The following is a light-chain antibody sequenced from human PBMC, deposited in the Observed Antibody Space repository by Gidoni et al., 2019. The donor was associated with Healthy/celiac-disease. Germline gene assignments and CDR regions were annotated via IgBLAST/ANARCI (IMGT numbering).Light chain of an antibody. Sequence: DIQMTQSPSSLSASVGDRVTITCRASQSISSYLNWYQQKPGKAPKLLIYAASSLQSGVPSRFSGSGSGTDFTLTISSLQPEDFATYYCQQSYSTLTFXGXTKVGIK. CDR1: QSISSY. V-gene: IGKV1-39*01. CDR2: AAS. J-gene: IGKJ4*01. CDR3: QQSYSTLT.